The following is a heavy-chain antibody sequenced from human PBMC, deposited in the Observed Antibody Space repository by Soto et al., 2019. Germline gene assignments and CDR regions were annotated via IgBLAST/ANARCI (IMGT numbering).Heavy chain of an antibody. J-gene: IGHJ4*02. D-gene: IGHD3-10*01. Sequence: QVQLVQSGAELKMPGSSVKVSCKTSGSIFITYGFSWVRQAQGKGLEGRGGIIPFLGKTNHAQKFQDSVTITADKATSTVYMELTDLTFEDTAVYFCARETAHRGASGRPLLPENFDSWGQGTLVTVSS. V-gene: IGHV1-69*06. CDR3: ARETAHRGASGRPLLPENFDS. CDR1: GSIFITYG. CDR2: IIPFLGKT.